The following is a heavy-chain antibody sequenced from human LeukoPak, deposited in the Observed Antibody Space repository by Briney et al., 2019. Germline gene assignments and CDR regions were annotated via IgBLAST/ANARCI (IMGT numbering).Heavy chain of an antibody. CDR1: GFTFSDYY. CDR3: ARAWVGATNYFDY. V-gene: IGHV4-34*01. CDR2: INHSGST. Sequence: GSLRLSCAASGFTFSDYYWSWIRQPPGKGLEWIGEINHSGSTNYNPSLKSRVTISVDTSKNQFSLKLSSVTAADTAVYYCARAWVGATNYFDYWGQGTLVTVSS. D-gene: IGHD1-26*01. J-gene: IGHJ4*02.